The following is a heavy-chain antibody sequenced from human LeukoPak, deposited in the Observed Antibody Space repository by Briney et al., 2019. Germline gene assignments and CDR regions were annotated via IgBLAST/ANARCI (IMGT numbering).Heavy chain of an antibody. CDR1: GFTFSSHG. D-gene: IGHD1-26*01. J-gene: IGHJ4*02. CDR3: ARDLDYEYRVSYSRLSGAFDY. CDR2: IWDDGSDQ. Sequence: GGSLRLSCAASGFTFSSHGMHWVRQAPGKGLEWVAVIWDDGSDQYYADSVKGRFTISRDNSKDTVSLQMNGLRDEDTAVYYCARDLDYEYRVSYSRLSGAFDYWGQGTLVTVSS. V-gene: IGHV3-33*01.